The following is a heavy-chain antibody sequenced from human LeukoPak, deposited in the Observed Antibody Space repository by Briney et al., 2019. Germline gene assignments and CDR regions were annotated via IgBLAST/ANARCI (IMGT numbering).Heavy chain of an antibody. V-gene: IGHV3-23*01. CDR2: VSGSGDNT. J-gene: IGHJ4*02. D-gene: IGHD4-11*01. CDR3: ARWGNDYSQFDS. Sequence: GGSLRVSCAASGVTFSTYAMSWARQAPGKGLEWVSVVSGSGDNTNYADSVKGRFTISRDNSKNTLFLQMNSLRTEDTAVYFCARWGNDYSQFDSWGQGTLVTVS. CDR1: GVTFSTYA.